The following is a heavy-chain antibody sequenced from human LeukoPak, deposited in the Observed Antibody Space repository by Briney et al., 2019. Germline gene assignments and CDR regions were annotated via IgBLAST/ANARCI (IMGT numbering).Heavy chain of an antibody. Sequence: GGSLTLSCAASGFTFSDYYMSWIRQAPGKGLEWVSYISSSSSYTNYADSVKGRITISRDNAKNSLYLQMNSLRAEDTAVYYCARYCSGGSCYSLWGQGTLVTVSS. CDR3: ARYCSGGSCYSL. J-gene: IGHJ4*02. D-gene: IGHD2-15*01. CDR1: GFTFSDYY. V-gene: IGHV3-11*06. CDR2: ISSSSSYT.